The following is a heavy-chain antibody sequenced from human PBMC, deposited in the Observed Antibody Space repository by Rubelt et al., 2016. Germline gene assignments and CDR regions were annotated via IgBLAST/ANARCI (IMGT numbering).Heavy chain of an antibody. J-gene: IGHJ4*02. CDR3: ASSRSTSCLN. CDR2: IIPILGLA. V-gene: IGHV1-69*04. D-gene: IGHD2-2*01. Sequence: QVQLVQSGAEVKKPGASVKVSCKASGGTFSSYAISWVRQAPGQGLEWMGRIIPILGLANSAQKFQGRVTITADKSTSTAYMELSSLRSEDTAVYYCASSRSTSCLNWGQGTLVTVSS. CDR1: GGTFSSYA.